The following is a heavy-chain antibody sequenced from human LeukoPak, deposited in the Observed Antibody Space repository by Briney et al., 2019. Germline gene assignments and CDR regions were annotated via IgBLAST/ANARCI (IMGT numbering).Heavy chain of an antibody. V-gene: IGHV1-18*01. CDR1: GYTFTSYG. Sequence: ASVKVSCKASGYTFTSYGISWVRQAPGQGLEWMGWISAYNGNTNYAQKLQGRVTMTTDTSTSTAYMELRSLRSDDTAVYYCARDRTTGTSEYYYYYMDVWGKGTTVTVSS. J-gene: IGHJ6*03. CDR3: ARDRTTGTSEYYYYYMDV. CDR2: ISAYNGNT. D-gene: IGHD1-1*01.